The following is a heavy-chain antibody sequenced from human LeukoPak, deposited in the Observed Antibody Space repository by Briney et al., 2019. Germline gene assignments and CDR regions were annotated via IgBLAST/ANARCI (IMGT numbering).Heavy chain of an antibody. V-gene: IGHV3-23*01. CDR2: VSGNGGST. J-gene: IGHJ4*02. D-gene: IGHD6-13*01. Sequence: GGSLRLSCAASGFTFSSYAMSWVRQAPGKGLEWVSSVSGNGGSTYYADSVKGRFTISRDKSTNTLSLQMNSLRAEDTAVYYCTTVAAAGHYDYWGQGTLVTVSS. CDR1: GFTFSSYA. CDR3: TTVAAAGHYDY.